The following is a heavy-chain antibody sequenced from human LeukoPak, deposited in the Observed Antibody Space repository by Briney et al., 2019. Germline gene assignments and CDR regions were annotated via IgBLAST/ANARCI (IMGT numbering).Heavy chain of an antibody. V-gene: IGHV1-69*06. D-gene: IGHD2-15*01. Sequence: SVKVSCKASGDTLGNYAITWVRQAPGQGLEWMGRIIPIFGTTYYAQKFQGRVTITADKSTNTAYMEMSSLKSEDTAVYNCAREPGGFRKYLAYWGQGALVTVSS. J-gene: IGHJ4*02. CDR2: IIPIFGTT. CDR3: AREPGGFRKYLAY. CDR1: GDTLGNYA.